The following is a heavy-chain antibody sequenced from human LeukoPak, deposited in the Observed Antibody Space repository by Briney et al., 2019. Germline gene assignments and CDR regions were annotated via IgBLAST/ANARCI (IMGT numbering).Heavy chain of an antibody. CDR3: ARMVVAAPYYFDY. CDR1: GYTFTSYG. Sequence: VASVKVSCKASGYTFTSYGISWVRQAPGQGLEWMGWISAYNGNTNYAQKLQGRVTMTTDTSTSTANMELRSLRSDDTAVYYCARMVVAAPYYFDYWGQGTLVTVSS. V-gene: IGHV1-18*01. CDR2: ISAYNGNT. J-gene: IGHJ4*02. D-gene: IGHD2-15*01.